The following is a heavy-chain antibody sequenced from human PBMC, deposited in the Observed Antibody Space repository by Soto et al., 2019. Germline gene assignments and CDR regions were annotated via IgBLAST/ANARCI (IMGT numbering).Heavy chain of an antibody. V-gene: IGHV3-7*01. J-gene: IGHJ4*02. Sequence: EVQLVEFGGGLVQPGFTFSSYWMTWVRQAPGKGLEWVANIKQDESEKYYLDSVKGRFTISRDNAKNSLYLQMNSLRAEDTAVYYCARVYYDYIWGSYPLNYWGQGTLVTVSS. D-gene: IGHD3-16*02. CDR2: IKQDESEK. CDR3: ARVYYDYIWGSYPLNY. CDR1: FTFSSYW.